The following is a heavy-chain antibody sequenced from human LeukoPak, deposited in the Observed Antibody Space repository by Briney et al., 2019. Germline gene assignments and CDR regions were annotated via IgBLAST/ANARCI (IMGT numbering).Heavy chain of an antibody. CDR3: ARLTKDCSSTSCRIPLLDY. V-gene: IGHV4-59*08. CDR2: IYYSGST. J-gene: IGHJ4*02. D-gene: IGHD2-2*01. CDR1: GGSISSYY. Sequence: PSETLSLTCTVSGGSISSYYWSWIRQPPGKGLEWIGYIYYSGSTNYNPSLKSRVTISVDTSKNQFSLKLSSVTAADTAVYYCARLTKDCSSTSCRIPLLDYWGQGTLVTVSS.